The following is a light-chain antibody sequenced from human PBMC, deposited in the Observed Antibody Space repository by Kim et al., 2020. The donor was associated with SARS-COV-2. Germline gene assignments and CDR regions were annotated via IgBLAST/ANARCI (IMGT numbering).Light chain of an antibody. J-gene: IGLJ3*02. V-gene: IGLV2-11*01. CDR3: CSYAGSYTLRV. CDR2: DVS. CDR1: SSDVGGYNY. Sequence: QSALTQPRSVSGSPGQSVTISCTGTSSDVGGYNYVSWYQQHPGKAPKLMIYDVSKRPSGVPDRFSCSKSGNTASLTISGLQAEDEADYYCCSYAGSYTLRVFGGGTQLTVL.